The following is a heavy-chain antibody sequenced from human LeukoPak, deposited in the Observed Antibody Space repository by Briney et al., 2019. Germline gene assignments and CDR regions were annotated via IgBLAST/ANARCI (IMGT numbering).Heavy chain of an antibody. D-gene: IGHD2-2*01. J-gene: IGHJ5*02. Sequence: ASVKVSCKASGYTFTGYYMHWVRQAPGQGLECMGCINPNSGGTNYAQKFQGRVTMTRDTSISTAYMEVSRLRSDDTAVYYCARGSRYCSSTSCYRRWFDPWGQGTLVTVSS. CDR3: ARGSRYCSSTSCYRRWFDP. CDR2: INPNSGGT. CDR1: GYTFTGYY. V-gene: IGHV1-2*02.